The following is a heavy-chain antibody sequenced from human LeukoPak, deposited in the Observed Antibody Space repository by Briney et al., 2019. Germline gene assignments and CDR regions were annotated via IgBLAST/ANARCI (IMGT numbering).Heavy chain of an antibody. J-gene: IGHJ3*02. CDR1: GFKFDDYA. CDR2: ISSSSSYI. V-gene: IGHV3-21*01. Sequence: PGGSLRLSCAVSGFKFDDYAMNWVRQAPGKGLEWVSSISSSSSYIYYADSVKGRFTISRDNAKNSLYLQMSSLRAEDTAVYYCARDRRSGPAFDIWGQGTMVTVSS. CDR3: ARDRRSGPAFDI. D-gene: IGHD6-19*01.